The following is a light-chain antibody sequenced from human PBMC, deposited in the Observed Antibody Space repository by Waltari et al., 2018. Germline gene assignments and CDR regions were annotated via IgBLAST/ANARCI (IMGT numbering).Light chain of an antibody. V-gene: IGKV3-20*01. CDR3: QQYGSSPLS. J-gene: IGKJ4*01. CDR2: GAS. Sequence: EIVLTQSPGTLSLSPGKRATLSCRASQSVSSSYLAWYQQKPGQAPRLLIYGASSRATGIPDRFSGSGSGTDFTLTISRLEPEDCAVYYCQQYGSSPLSFGGGTKVEIK. CDR1: QSVSSSY.